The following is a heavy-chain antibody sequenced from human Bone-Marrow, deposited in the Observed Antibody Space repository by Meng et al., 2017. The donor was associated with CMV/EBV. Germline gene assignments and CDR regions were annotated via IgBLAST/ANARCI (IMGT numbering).Heavy chain of an antibody. D-gene: IGHD3-9*01. CDR2: IYSGGST. CDR1: GFTFSSYW. CDR3: ARGYILTGFDY. Sequence: GESLKISCAASGFTFSSYWMSWVRQAPGKGLEWVSVIYSGGSTYYADSVKGRFTISRDNSKNTLYLQMNSLRAEDTAVYYCARGYILTGFDYWGQGTRVTFSS. V-gene: IGHV3-66*02. J-gene: IGHJ4*02.